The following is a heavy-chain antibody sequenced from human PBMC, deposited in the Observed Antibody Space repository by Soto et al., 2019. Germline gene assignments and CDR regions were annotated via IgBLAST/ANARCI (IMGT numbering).Heavy chain of an antibody. CDR2: IIPILGIA. V-gene: IGHV1-69*04. Sequence: SVKVSCKASGGTFSSYTISWVRQAPGQGLEWMGRIIPILGIANYAQKFQGRVTITADKSTSTAYMELSSLRSEDTAVYYCARDYDILTGPEYYFDYWGQGTLVTVSS. D-gene: IGHD3-9*01. J-gene: IGHJ4*02. CDR3: ARDYDILTGPEYYFDY. CDR1: GGTFSSYT.